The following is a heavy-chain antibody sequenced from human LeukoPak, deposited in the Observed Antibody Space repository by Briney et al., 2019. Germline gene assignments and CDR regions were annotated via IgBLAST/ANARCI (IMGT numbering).Heavy chain of an antibody. CDR2: ISSSGSTI. CDR1: GFTFSSYE. J-gene: IGHJ4*02. CDR3: ARGNDYIWGSYLAY. Sequence: PGGSLRLSCAASGFTFSSYEMNWVRQAPGKGLEWVSYISSSGSTIYYADSVKGRFTISRDNSRNTLYLQMNGLRAEDTAVYYCARGNDYIWGSYLAYWGQGTLVTVSS. V-gene: IGHV3-48*03. D-gene: IGHD3-16*01.